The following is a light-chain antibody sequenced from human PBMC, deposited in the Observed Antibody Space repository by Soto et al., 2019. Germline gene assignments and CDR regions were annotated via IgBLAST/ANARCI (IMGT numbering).Light chain of an antibody. V-gene: IGLV2-14*01. CDR2: EVV. CDR3: GSYTIISTWV. CDR1: KNDIGVYDF. J-gene: IGLJ3*02. Sequence: QSVLTQPPSASGSPGESVIISCTGTKNDIGVYDFVSWYQHHAGKAPRLIIYEVVQRPSGVSNRFSGSKSGNTASLTISGLQAEDEADYFCGSYTIISTWVFGGGTKLTVL.